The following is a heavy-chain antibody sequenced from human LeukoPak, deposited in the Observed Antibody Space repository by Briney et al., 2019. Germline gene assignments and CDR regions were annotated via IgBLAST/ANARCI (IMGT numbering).Heavy chain of an antibody. Sequence: PSETLSLTCAVYGGSFSGYYWSWIRQPPGKGLEWIGEINHSGSTNYNPSLKSRVTISVDTSKNQFSLKLSSVTAADTAVYYCARGIVGYGGNSEQHDAFDIWGQGTMVTVSS. CDR2: INHSGST. CDR3: ARGIVGYGGNSEQHDAFDI. V-gene: IGHV4-34*01. D-gene: IGHD4-23*01. CDR1: GGSFSGYY. J-gene: IGHJ3*02.